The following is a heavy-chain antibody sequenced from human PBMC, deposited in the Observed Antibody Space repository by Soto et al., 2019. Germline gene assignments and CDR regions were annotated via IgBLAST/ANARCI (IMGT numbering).Heavy chain of an antibody. D-gene: IGHD3-10*01. CDR2: IKQDGSEK. Sequence: GGSLRLSCAASGVIFSNHWMSWVRQAPGKGLGWVANIKQDGSEKYYVDSVKGRFTISRDNAKNSLYLQMNSLRAEDTAVYYCARVNRELLWFGGAYYYYYGMDVWGQGTTVTVSS. CDR1: GVIFSNHW. V-gene: IGHV3-7*05. J-gene: IGHJ6*02. CDR3: ARVNRELLWFGGAYYYYYGMDV.